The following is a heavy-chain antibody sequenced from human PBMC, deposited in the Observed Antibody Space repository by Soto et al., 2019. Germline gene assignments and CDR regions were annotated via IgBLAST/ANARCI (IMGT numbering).Heavy chain of an antibody. Sequence: EVQLLESGGGLVQPGGSLRLSCAASGFTFSSYAMSWVRQAPGKGLEWVSAITAGGGSTYYADSVKGRFTISRDNSKNTLFLQMNSLRAEDTAVYYWAKDMARYCSGGDCYLGSDYWGQGTQVTVSS. V-gene: IGHV3-23*01. CDR3: AKDMARYCSGGDCYLGSDY. CDR1: GFTFSSYA. CDR2: ITAGGGST. D-gene: IGHD2-15*01. J-gene: IGHJ4*02.